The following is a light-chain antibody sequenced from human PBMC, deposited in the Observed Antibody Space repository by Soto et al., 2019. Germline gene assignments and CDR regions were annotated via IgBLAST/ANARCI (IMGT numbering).Light chain of an antibody. CDR2: GNT. V-gene: IGLV1-40*01. CDR3: QSYDNSLTAVV. CDR1: TFNIGAGSA. J-gene: IGLJ2*01. Sequence: QSVLTQPPSVSGAPGQRVTISCAGDTFNIGAGSAVNWYRQIPGTAPKLLIYGNTNRPSGVSDRFTGSKSGTSASLAITGLQDEDEADYYCQSYDNSLTAVVFGGGTKLTVL.